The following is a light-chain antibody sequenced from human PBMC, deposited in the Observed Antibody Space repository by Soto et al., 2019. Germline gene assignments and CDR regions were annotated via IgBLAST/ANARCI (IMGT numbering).Light chain of an antibody. J-gene: IGKJ1*01. Sequence: EIVMKQSPATLSVSPGERATLSCRASERVISVLSCYQQKPGQAPRLLIYGASTRATGIPARFSGSGSGTEFTLTISSLQSEDFAVYYCQQYYKWPPVTFGQGTKVDI. CDR3: QQYYKWPPVT. CDR2: GAS. V-gene: IGKV3-15*01. CDR1: ERVISV.